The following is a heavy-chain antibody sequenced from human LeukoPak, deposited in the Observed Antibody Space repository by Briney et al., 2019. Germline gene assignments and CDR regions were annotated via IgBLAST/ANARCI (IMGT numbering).Heavy chain of an antibody. CDR2: ISGSGGST. V-gene: IGHV3-23*01. CDR3: AKVSLYYDFWSGYWDYFDY. J-gene: IGHJ4*02. Sequence: GGSLRLSCAASGFTFSSYSMSWVRQAPGKGLEWVSGISGSGGSTDYADSVKGRFTISRDNSKNTLYLQMNSLRAEDTAVYYCAKVSLYYDFWSGYWDYFDYWGQGTLVTVSS. D-gene: IGHD3-3*01. CDR1: GFTFSSYS.